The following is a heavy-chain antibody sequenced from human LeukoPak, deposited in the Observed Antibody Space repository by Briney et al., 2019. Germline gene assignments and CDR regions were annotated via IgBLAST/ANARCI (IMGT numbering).Heavy chain of an antibody. D-gene: IGHD3-22*01. Sequence: PGGSLRLSCAASGFTFGSYSMNWVRQAPGKGLEWVSYISSSGSTIYYADSVKGRFTISRDNAKNSLYLQMNSLRAEDTAVYYCARSERYYDSSGKKAGIDYWGQGTLVTVSS. CDR1: GFTFGSYS. V-gene: IGHV3-48*01. CDR2: ISSSGSTI. CDR3: ARSERYYDSSGKKAGIDY. J-gene: IGHJ4*02.